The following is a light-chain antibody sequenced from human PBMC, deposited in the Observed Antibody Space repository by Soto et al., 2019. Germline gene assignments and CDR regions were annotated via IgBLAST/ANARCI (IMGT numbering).Light chain of an antibody. CDR2: AAS. V-gene: IGKV1-39*01. CDR3: QQSYSGPLT. CDR1: QGIIRY. Sequence: DIQMTQSPSSLTASVGDRVTITCRASQGIIRYLNWYQQKPGKAPKLLIYAASSLQSGVPSRFSGSGSGTDFTLSISSLQPEDFATCFCQQSYSGPLTFGRGTKVE. J-gene: IGKJ4*02.